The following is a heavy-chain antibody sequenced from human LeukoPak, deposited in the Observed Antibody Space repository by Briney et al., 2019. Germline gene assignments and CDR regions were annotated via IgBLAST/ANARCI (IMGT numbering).Heavy chain of an antibody. CDR2: IYTSGST. V-gene: IGHV4-4*07. J-gene: IGHJ4*02. Sequence: PSETLSLTCTVSGGSISSNYWSWIRQPAGKRLEWIGRIYTSGSTNYNPSLKSRVTMSIDTSKNQFSLNLSSVTAAATAVYYCAREEIAVTARSVDYWGQGTLVTVSS. CDR1: GGSISSNY. D-gene: IGHD6-19*01. CDR3: AREEIAVTARSVDY.